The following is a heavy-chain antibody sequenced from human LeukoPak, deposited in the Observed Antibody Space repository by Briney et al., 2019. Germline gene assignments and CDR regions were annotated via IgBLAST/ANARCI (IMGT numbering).Heavy chain of an antibody. CDR3: ARHIRSHFDY. Sequence: SETLSLTCTLSGGSISSSSYYWGWIRQPPGKGLEWIGSIYYSGSTYYNPSLKSRVTISVDTSKNQFSLKLSSVTAADTAVYYCARHIRSHFDYWGQGTLVTVSS. V-gene: IGHV4-39*01. J-gene: IGHJ4*02. CDR1: GGSISSSSYY. D-gene: IGHD4-17*01. CDR2: IYYSGST.